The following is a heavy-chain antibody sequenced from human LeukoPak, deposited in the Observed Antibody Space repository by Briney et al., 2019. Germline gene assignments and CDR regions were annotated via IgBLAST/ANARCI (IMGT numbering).Heavy chain of an antibody. Sequence: ASVKVSCKASGFTLTNFDINWGRQATGQGLEWMGWMNSNTGNTGYAQEFQGRVTMTRDTSIGTAYMELTNLRSGDTAVYYCARGRRGSSGPWSWYLDLWGRGTLVTASS. D-gene: IGHD3-22*01. CDR2: MNSNTGNT. CDR3: ARGRRGSSGPWSWYLDL. V-gene: IGHV1-8*01. J-gene: IGHJ2*01. CDR1: GFTLTNFD.